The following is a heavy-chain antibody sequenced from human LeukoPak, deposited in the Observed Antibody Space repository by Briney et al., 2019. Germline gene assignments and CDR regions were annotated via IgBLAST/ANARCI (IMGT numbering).Heavy chain of an antibody. J-gene: IGHJ3*02. CDR3: ARVGDGLNDAFDI. D-gene: IGHD5-24*01. Sequence: ASVKVSCKASEYTFTGYFMNWVRQAPGQGLEWKGRINPNNGGTNYAQNFQVKVTMTRDTSISTAYMELSSLRSEDTAVYYCARVGDGLNDAFDIWGQGTMVTASS. CDR1: EYTFTGYF. V-gene: IGHV1-2*06. CDR2: INPNNGGT.